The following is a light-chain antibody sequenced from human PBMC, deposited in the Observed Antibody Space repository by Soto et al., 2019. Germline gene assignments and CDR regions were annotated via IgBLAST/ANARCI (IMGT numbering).Light chain of an antibody. V-gene: IGKV3-11*01. CDR1: QSATSY. CDR3: QQFSRYPLS. Sequence: EIVLKESPATLSLTPGDRTTLSCRASQSATSYLAWSQQQPGQAPRLLIYDASSRAPGIPDRFSGGGSGTDFTLTICRLEPEEFAVYYCQQFSRYPLSFGGGTKVDIK. J-gene: IGKJ4*01. CDR2: DAS.